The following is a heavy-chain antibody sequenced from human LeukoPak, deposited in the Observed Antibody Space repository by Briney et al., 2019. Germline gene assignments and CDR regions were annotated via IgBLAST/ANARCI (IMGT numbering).Heavy chain of an antibody. Sequence: SETLSLTCTVSGGSISSSSYYWGWIRQPPGKGLEWIGSIYYSGSTYYNPSLKSRVTISVDTSKNQFSLKLSSVTAADTAVYYCARHQLRHYYDTPFDYWGQRTLVTVSS. CDR3: ARHQLRHYYDTPFDY. V-gene: IGHV4-39*01. CDR1: GGSISSSSYY. J-gene: IGHJ4*02. CDR2: IYYSGST. D-gene: IGHD3-22*01.